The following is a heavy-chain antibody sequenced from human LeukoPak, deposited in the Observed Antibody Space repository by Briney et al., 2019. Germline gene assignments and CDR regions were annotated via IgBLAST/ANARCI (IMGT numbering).Heavy chain of an antibody. CDR1: GGTFSSYA. Sequence: ASLTVSCKASGGTFSSYAISWVRQAPGQGHERMGRIIPILGIANYAQTFQGRVTITADKSTSTDYMELSGLRSEDTAVYYCVLSAMPYYYGMDVWGQGTTVTVSS. V-gene: IGHV1-69*04. CDR2: IIPILGIA. D-gene: IGHD2-2*01. J-gene: IGHJ6*02. CDR3: VLSAMPYYYGMDV.